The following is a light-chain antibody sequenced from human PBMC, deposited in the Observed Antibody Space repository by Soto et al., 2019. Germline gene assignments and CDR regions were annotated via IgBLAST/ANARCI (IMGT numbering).Light chain of an antibody. V-gene: IGKV1-9*01. CDR2: AAF. CDR3: QQRNSWIWT. Sequence: IQLTQSPSSLSASVGDRVTITCRASQGISSYLAWYQQKSGKAPKLLIYAAFTLQSGVPSRFSGSGAGTDFTLTISSLQPEDFDTHYCQQRNSWIWTSGQGTKVDI. CDR1: QGISSY. J-gene: IGKJ1*01.